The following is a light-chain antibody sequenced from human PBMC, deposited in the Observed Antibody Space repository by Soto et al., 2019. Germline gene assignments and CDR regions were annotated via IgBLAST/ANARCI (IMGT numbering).Light chain of an antibody. CDR2: KAS. J-gene: IGKJ5*01. Sequence: DIKVTQSPSTLSTSVGDRVTITCRASQSISSLLAWYQQKPGRAPTLLIYKASTLETGVPSRFSGSGSGTEFTLTISSLQPDDFATYYCQQYNTYPLTFGQGTRLEIK. CDR1: QSISSL. V-gene: IGKV1-5*03. CDR3: QQYNTYPLT.